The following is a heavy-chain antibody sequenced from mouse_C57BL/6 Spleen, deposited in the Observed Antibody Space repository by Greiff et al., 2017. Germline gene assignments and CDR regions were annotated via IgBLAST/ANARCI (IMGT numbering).Heavy chain of an antibody. Sequence: EVKLVESGGGLVKPGGSLKLSCAASGFTFSDYGMHWVRQAPEKGLEWVAYISSGSSTIYYADTVKGRFTLTRDNAKNTLFLQMTSLRSDDTAMYYCARLLRMIEYYAIDYWGQGTSVTVSS. J-gene: IGHJ4*01. CDR2: ISSGSSTI. CDR1: GFTFSDYG. V-gene: IGHV5-17*01. CDR3: ARLLRMIEYYAIDY. D-gene: IGHD1-1*01.